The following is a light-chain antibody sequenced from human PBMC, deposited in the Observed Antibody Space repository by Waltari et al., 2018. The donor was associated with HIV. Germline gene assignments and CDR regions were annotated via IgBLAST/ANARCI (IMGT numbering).Light chain of an antibody. CDR1: TSTIGSNY. J-gene: IGLJ3*02. V-gene: IGLV1-47*01. Sequence: QSVLTQPPSASGTPGQRVTISCSGSTSTIGSNYVYWYQQPPGTAPKVLIYRTNQRSSGVPDRFSGSKSGTSASLAISGLRSEDEADYYCAAWDDSLSGPVFGGGTKLTVL. CDR3: AAWDDSLSGPV. CDR2: RTN.